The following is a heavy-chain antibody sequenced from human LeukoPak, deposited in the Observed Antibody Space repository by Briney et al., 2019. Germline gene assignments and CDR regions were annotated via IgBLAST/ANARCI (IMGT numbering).Heavy chain of an antibody. CDR2: INHRGST. CDR3: ARGLGQLWPEDGN. V-gene: IGHV4-34*01. D-gene: IGHD5-18*01. CDR1: GGSLSGYY. J-gene: IGHJ4*02. Sequence: SETLCLTCAVYGGSLSGYYWSWIRQPPGKGLRWIGEINHRGSTNYHPSLKSRVTISVDTSKNQFSLKLSSVTAADTAVYYCARGLGQLWPEDGNWGQGTLVTVSS.